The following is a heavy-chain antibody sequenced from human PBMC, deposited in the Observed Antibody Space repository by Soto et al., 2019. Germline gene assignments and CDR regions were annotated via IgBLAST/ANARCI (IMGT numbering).Heavy chain of an antibody. J-gene: IGHJ4*02. CDR3: ARGYDILTGYYTGDY. CDR2: ISAYNGNT. D-gene: IGHD3-9*01. V-gene: IGHV1-18*01. CDR1: GYTFTSYG. Sequence: ASVKVSCKASGYTFTSYGISWVRQAPGQGLEWMGWISAYNGNTNYAQKLQGRVTMTTDTSTSTAYMELRSLRSDDTAVYYCARGYDILTGYYTGDYWGQGTLVTVSS.